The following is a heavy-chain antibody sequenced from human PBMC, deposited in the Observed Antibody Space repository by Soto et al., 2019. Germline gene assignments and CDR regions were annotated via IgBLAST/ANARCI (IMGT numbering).Heavy chain of an antibody. Sequence: PGGSLSLSCAADGFTFSSYSMNWVRQAIGKGLEWFSSISSSSSYIYCADSVKGRFTISRDNAKNSLYLQVNILRAEDTAVYYCAREGIAAALDYWGQGTLVIVSS. V-gene: IGHV3-21*01. D-gene: IGHD6-13*01. CDR3: AREGIAAALDY. J-gene: IGHJ4*02. CDR2: ISSSSSYI. CDR1: GFTFSSYS.